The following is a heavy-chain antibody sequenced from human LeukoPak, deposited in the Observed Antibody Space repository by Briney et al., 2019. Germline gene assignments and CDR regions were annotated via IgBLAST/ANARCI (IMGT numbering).Heavy chain of an antibody. CDR1: GFTFTSSA. D-gene: IGHD6-6*01. Sequence: GGSLRLSCAASGFTFTSSAMHWVRQAPGRGPEWVAFIRYDGSNKLYADSVKGRFTISRDNSKNTLYLQMNSLRADDTAVYYCASSTIAARDYWYFDLWGRGTLVTVSS. V-gene: IGHV3-30*02. J-gene: IGHJ2*01. CDR3: ASSTIAARDYWYFDL. CDR2: IRYDGSNK.